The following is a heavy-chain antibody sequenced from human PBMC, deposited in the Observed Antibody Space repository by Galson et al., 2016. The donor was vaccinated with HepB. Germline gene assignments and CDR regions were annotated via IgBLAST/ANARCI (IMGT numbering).Heavy chain of an antibody. CDR3: AKDRGGRNGYIWGAFDV. D-gene: IGHD5-24*01. V-gene: IGHV3-74*01. CDR1: GFTFSPAW. J-gene: IGHJ3*01. Sequence: SLRLSCAASGFTFSPAWMHWVRQAPGKGLVWISRINSDGTSTIYADSVKGRFTISRDNAKNTVYLQMDSLSADDTAVYYCAKDRGGRNGYIWGAFDVWGQGTMVTVSS. CDR2: INSDGTST.